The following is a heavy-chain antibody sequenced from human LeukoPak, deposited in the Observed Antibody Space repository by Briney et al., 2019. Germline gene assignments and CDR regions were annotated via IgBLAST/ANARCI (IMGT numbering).Heavy chain of an antibody. CDR3: TTAYCGGDCYSDYYYYGMDV. Sequence: GGSLRLSCAASGFTFSSYAMSWVRQAPGKGLEWVGRIKSKTDGGTTDYAAPVKGRFTISRDDSKNTLYLQMNSLKTEDTAVYYCTTAYCGGDCYSDYYYYGMDVWGQGTTVTVSS. J-gene: IGHJ6*02. V-gene: IGHV3-15*01. CDR1: GFTFSSYA. CDR2: IKSKTDGGTT. D-gene: IGHD2-21*02.